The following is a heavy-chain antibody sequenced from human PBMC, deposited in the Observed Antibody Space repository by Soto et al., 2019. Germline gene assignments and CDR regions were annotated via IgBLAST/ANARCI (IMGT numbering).Heavy chain of an antibody. CDR2: ISAYNGNT. V-gene: IGHV1-18*01. J-gene: IGHJ4*02. Sequence: ASVKVSCKASGYTFTSYGISWVRQAPGQGLEWMGWISAYNGNTNYAQKLQGRVTMTTDTSTSTAYMELRSLRSDDTAVYYCARRMTIFGVVNEVFDYWGKGTLVTVSS. D-gene: IGHD3-3*01. CDR1: GYTFTSYG. CDR3: ARRMTIFGVVNEVFDY.